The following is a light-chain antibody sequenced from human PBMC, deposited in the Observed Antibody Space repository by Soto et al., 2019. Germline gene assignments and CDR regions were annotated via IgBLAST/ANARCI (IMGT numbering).Light chain of an antibody. CDR1: QSVRSN. CDR3: QQYNSYSPWT. CDR2: AAS. J-gene: IGKJ1*01. Sequence: EIVMTQSLATLSVSPGERATLSCRASQSVRSNLAWYHQRPGQAPRLLIYAASARATGVPTRFSGSRSGTEFTLTISSLQPDDFATYYCQQYNSYSPWTFGQGTKVDIK. V-gene: IGKV3-15*01.